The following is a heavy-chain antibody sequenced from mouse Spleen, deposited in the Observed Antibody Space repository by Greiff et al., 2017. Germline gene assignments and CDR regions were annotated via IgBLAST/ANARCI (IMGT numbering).Heavy chain of an antibody. CDR3: ARFRSELGRDY. D-gene: IGHD4-1*01. J-gene: IGHJ2*01. CDR2: INPSTGGT. Sequence: EVQLQQSGPELVKPGASVKISCKASGYSFTGYYMNWVKQSPEKSLEWIGEINPSTGGTTYNQKFKAKATLTVDKSSSTAYMQLKSLTSEDSAVYYCARFRSELGRDYWGQGTTLTVSS. V-gene: IGHV1-42*01. CDR1: GYSFTGYY.